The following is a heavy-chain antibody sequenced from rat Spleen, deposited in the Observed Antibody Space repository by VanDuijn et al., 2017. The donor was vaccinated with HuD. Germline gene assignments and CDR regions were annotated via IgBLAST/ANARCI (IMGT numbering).Heavy chain of an antibody. V-gene: IGHV2-16*01. CDR1: GFSLTSYG. CDR3: ARSSGPDLDGSYYYFDY. Sequence: QVQLKESGPGLVQPSQTLSLTCTVSGFSLTSYGVSWVRQPPGTGLEWIGAIWSGGSTDYNSALKSRLSISRDTSKSQVLLKMNSLQTEDTAMYFCARSSGPDLDGSYYYFDYWGQGVMVTVSS. D-gene: IGHD1-12*02. J-gene: IGHJ2*01. CDR2: IWSGGST.